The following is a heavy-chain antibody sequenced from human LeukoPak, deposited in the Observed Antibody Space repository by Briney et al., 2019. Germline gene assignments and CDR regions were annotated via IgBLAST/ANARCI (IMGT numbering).Heavy chain of an antibody. Sequence: PSETLSLTCTVSGGSISSYYWSWIRQPPGKGLEWIGYIYYSGSTNYNPSLKSRVTISVDTSKNQFSLKLSSVTAADTAVYYCARDLGCHRAEFDYWGQGTLVTVSS. CDR1: GGSISSYY. D-gene: IGHD2-15*01. CDR2: IYYSGST. V-gene: IGHV4-59*01. J-gene: IGHJ4*02. CDR3: ARDLGCHRAEFDY.